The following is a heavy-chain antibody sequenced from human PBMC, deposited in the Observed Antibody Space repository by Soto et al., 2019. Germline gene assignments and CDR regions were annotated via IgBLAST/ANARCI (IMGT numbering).Heavy chain of an antibody. Sequence: GRSLRLSCAASGFTFISYGMHWVRQRPGKGLEWVAVISYDGSNKYYADSVKGRFTISRDNSKNTLYLQMNSLRAEDTAVYYCAKDSTPSRYCSGGSCYSAIDPWGQGT. D-gene: IGHD2-15*01. CDR2: ISYDGSNK. CDR3: AKDSTPSRYCSGGSCYSAIDP. J-gene: IGHJ5*02. V-gene: IGHV3-30*18. CDR1: GFTFISYG.